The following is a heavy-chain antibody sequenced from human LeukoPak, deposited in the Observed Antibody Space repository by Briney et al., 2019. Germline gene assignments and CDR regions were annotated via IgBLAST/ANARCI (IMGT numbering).Heavy chain of an antibody. V-gene: IGHV1-18*04. J-gene: IGHJ5*02. CDR1: GDTFTTFY. D-gene: IGHD2-2*01. CDR2: ISAYNGNT. Sequence: ASVKVSCKASGDTFTTFYIHWVRQAPGQGLEWMGWISAYNGNTNYAQKLQGRVTMTTDTSTSTAYMELRSLRSDDTAVYYCARTPPRLTINWFDPWGQGTLVTVSS. CDR3: ARTPPRLTINWFDP.